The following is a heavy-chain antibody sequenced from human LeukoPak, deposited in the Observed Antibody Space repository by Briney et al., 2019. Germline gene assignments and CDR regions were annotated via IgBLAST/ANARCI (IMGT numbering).Heavy chain of an antibody. CDR2: INSDGIST. CDR1: GFTFSSYW. J-gene: IGHJ3*02. D-gene: IGHD2-15*01. Sequence: GGSLRLSCAASGFTFSSYWMHWVRHAPGKGLVWVSHINSDGISTGYVDSVKGRFFISRDNAKNTLYLQMNSLRAEDTAVYYCARGYCSGGSCYKLNACDIWGQGTMVTVSS. V-gene: IGHV3-74*01. CDR3: ARGYCSGGSCYKLNACDI.